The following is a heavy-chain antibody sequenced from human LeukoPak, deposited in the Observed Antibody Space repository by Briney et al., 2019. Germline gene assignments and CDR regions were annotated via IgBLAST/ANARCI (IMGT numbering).Heavy chain of an antibody. D-gene: IGHD4-11*01. CDR2: ISGSGGST. CDR3: AFSNLHGRAPITFYYYGMDV. CDR1: GFTFSSYA. V-gene: IGHV3-23*01. J-gene: IGHJ6*02. Sequence: GSLRLSCAASGFTFSSYAMSWVRQAPGKGLEWVSAISGSGGSTYYADSVKGRFTISRDNSKNTLYLQMNSLRAEDTAVYYCAFSNLHGRAPITFYYYGMDVWGQGTTVTVSS.